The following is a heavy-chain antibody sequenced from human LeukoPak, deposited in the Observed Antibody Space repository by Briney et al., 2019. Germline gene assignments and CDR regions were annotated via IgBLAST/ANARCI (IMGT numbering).Heavy chain of an antibody. V-gene: IGHV3-30*18. Sequence: GGSLRLSCAASGFTFSTHGMHWVRQAPGKGLEWVAVTSFDGSNQYYADSVKGRFTISRDNFKSTLFLQMNSLRAEDTAVYYCAKGIRDFSWLPSFDWWGQGILVTVSS. CDR3: AKGIRDFSWLPSFDW. D-gene: IGHD3-9*01. CDR1: GFTFSTHG. J-gene: IGHJ4*02. CDR2: TSFDGSNQ.